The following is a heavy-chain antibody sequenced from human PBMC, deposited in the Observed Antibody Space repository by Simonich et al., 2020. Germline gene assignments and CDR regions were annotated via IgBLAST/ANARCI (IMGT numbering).Heavy chain of an antibody. CDR3: ARNGLVGILKAFDI. V-gene: IGHV1-2*02. J-gene: IGHJ3*02. CDR2: INPNSGGQ. Sequence: QVQLVQSGAEVKKPGASVKVSCKASGYTFTGYYMHWVRQAPGQGLEWMGWINPNSGGQNYAQKFQGRVTMTRDTSISTAYMELSRLRSDDTAVYYCARNGLVGILKAFDIWGQGTMVTVSS. CDR1: GYTFTGYY. D-gene: IGHD2-21*01.